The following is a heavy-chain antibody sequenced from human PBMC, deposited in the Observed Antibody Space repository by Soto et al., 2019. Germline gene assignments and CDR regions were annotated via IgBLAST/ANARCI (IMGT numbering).Heavy chain of an antibody. CDR3: ARQIRFLEWPTRFDP. V-gene: IGHV4-59*08. D-gene: IGHD3-3*01. J-gene: IGHJ5*02. Sequence: SETLSLTCTVSGGSISSYYWSWIRQXPGKGLEWIGYIYYSGSTNYNPSLKSRVTISVDTSKNPFSLKLRSVTAADPAVYYCARQIRFLEWPTRFDPWGQGTLVTVSS. CDR2: IYYSGST. CDR1: GGSISSYY.